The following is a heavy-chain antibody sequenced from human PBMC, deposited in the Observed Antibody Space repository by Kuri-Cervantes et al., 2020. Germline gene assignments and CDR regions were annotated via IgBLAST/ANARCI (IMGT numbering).Heavy chain of an antibody. D-gene: IGHD2-2*01. J-gene: IGHJ4*02. CDR3: AREGQGYCSSTSCPFDY. CDR2: IWYDGSNK. CDR1: GFTFSSYG. Sequence: GESLKISCAASGFTFSSYGMHWVRQAPGKGLEWVAVIWYDGSNKYYADSVKGRFTISRDNSKNTLYLQMNSLRAEDTAVYYCAREGQGYCSSTSCPFDYWGQGTLVTVSS. V-gene: IGHV3-33*08.